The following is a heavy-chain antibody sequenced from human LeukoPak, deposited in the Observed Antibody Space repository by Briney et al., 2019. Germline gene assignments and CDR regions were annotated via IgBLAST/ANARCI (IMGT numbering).Heavy chain of an antibody. V-gene: IGHV3-30*02. J-gene: IGHJ4*02. CDR1: GFTFSSYG. D-gene: IGHD6-19*01. CDR2: IRYGGSNK. CDR3: AKDKAVAADLGYYFDY. Sequence: GGSLRLSCAASGFTFSSYGMLWVRQAPGKGLVWVAFIRYGGSNKYYADSVKGRFTISRDNSKNTLYLQMNSLRAEDTAVYYCAKDKAVAADLGYYFDYWGQGTLVTVSS.